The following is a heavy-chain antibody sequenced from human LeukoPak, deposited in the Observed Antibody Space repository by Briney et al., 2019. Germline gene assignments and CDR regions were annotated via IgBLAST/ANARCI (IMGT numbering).Heavy chain of an antibody. CDR3: ARVYGDLVFDH. D-gene: IGHD4-17*01. V-gene: IGHV1-18*01. CDR2: ISVYNGNT. J-gene: IGHJ4*02. Sequence: ASVKVSCKASGYNFISYGISWVRQAPGQGLEWMGWISVYNGNTNYAQNLQGRVTVTTDTSTSTAYMDLRSLRPDYTAVYYCARVYGDLVFDHWGQGTLVTVSS. CDR1: GYNFISYG.